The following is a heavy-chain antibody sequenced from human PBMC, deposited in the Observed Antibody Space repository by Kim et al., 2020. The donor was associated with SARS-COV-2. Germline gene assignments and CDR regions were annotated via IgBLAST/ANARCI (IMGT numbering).Heavy chain of an antibody. CDR2: ISSSSSTI. CDR3: ARDPPSSSWYFPDNFDY. V-gene: IGHV3-48*02. CDR1: GFTFSSYS. Sequence: GGSLRLSCAASGFTFSSYSMNWVRQAPGKGLEWVSYISSSSSTIYYADSVKGRFTISRDNAKNSLYLQMNSLRDEDTAVYYCARDPPSSSWYFPDNFDYWGQGTLVTVSS. D-gene: IGHD6-13*01. J-gene: IGHJ4*02.